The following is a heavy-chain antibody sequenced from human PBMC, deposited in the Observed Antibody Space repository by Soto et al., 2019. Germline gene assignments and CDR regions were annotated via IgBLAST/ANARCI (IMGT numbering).Heavy chain of an antibody. J-gene: IGHJ4*02. CDR1: GFTFDDYA. D-gene: IGHD1-26*01. CDR3: AKDVSGSYGYFDY. V-gene: IGHV3-9*01. Sequence: EEQLVESGGGLVQPGRSLRLSCAASGFTFDDYAMHWVRQAPGKGLEWVSGISWNSGSIGYADSVKGRFTISRDNAKNSLYLQMNSLRAEDTALYYCAKDVSGSYGYFDYWGQGTLVTVSS. CDR2: ISWNSGSI.